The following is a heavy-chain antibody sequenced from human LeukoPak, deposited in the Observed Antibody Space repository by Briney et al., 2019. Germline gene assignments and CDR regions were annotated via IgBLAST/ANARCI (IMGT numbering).Heavy chain of an antibody. Sequence: GGSLRLSCAASGFTFSSHAMHWVRQAPGKGLEYVAVISYDGSNKYYADSVKGRFTISRDNSKNTLDLQMNSLRDEDTAVYYRARDQGVGGTLGLYDYWGQGTLVTVSS. CDR2: ISYDGSNK. V-gene: IGHV3-30*01. CDR3: ARDQGVGGTLGLYDY. J-gene: IGHJ4*02. CDR1: GFTFSSHA. D-gene: IGHD1-26*01.